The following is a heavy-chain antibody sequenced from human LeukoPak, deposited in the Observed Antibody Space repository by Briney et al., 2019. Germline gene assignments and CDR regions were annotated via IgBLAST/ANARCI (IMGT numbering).Heavy chain of an antibody. CDR3: ARVLDSSGYYYSDAVYFDY. D-gene: IGHD3-22*01. CDR1: GGSISSYY. Sequence: SETLSLTCTVSGGSISSYYWSWIRQPPGKGLGWIGYIYYSGSTNYNPSLKSRVTISVDTSKNQFSLKLSSVTAADTAVYYCARVLDSSGYYYSDAVYFDYWGQGTLVTVSS. CDR2: IYYSGST. V-gene: IGHV4-59*01. J-gene: IGHJ4*02.